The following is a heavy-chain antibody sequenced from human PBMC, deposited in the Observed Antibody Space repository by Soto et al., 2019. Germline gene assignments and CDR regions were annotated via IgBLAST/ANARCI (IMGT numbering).Heavy chain of an antibody. V-gene: IGHV1-18*04. CDR1: GYTFTSYG. D-gene: IGHD3-10*01. CDR3: ARGPMVRGVIKVRYYYYGMDV. CDR2: ISAYNGNT. J-gene: IGHJ6*02. Sequence: ASVKVSCKASGYTFTSYGISWVRQAPGQGLEWMGWISAYNGNTNYAQKLQGRVTMTTDTSTSTAYMELRSLRSDDTAVYYCARGPMVRGVIKVRYYYYGMDVWGQGTTVTVS.